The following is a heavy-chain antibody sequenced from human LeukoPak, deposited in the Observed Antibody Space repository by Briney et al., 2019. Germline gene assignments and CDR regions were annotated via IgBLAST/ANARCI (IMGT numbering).Heavy chain of an antibody. D-gene: IGHD2-8*01. J-gene: IGHJ2*01. CDR3: ATLYTANGVYNWYFDL. V-gene: IGHV4-39*01. CDR1: GGSMNSGSHY. Sequence: SETLSLTCTVSGGSMNSGSHYWGWLRQSPGKGLEWIGSIYYTGKPYYNPSLKSRATMSVDTSKNHFSLTLSSVTAADTAVYYCATLYTANGVYNWYFDLWGRGTLVTVSS. CDR2: IYYTGKP.